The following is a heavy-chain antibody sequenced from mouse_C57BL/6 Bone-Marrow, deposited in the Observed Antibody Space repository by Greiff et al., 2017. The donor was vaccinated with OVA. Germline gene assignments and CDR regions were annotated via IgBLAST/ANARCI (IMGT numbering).Heavy chain of an antibody. J-gene: IGHJ2*01. V-gene: IGHV1-54*01. CDR2: INPGSGGT. Sequence: VQLQQSGAELVRPGTSVKVSCKASGYAFTNYLIEWVKQRPGQGLEWIGVINPGSGGTNYNEKFKGKATLTADKSSSTAYMQLSSLAYEDSGVYFWARIPLYRNYVFDYWGQGTTLTVSS. CDR3: ARIPLYRNYVFDY. CDR1: GYAFTNYL. D-gene: IGHD2-5*01.